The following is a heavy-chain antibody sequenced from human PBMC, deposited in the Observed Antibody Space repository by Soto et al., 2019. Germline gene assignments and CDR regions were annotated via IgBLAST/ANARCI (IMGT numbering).Heavy chain of an antibody. CDR1: GFTFISYE. CDR2: ISSSGSTI. D-gene: IGHD6-19*01. J-gene: IGHJ6*02. Sequence: PGGSLRLSCAASGFTFISYEMNWVRQAPGKGLEWVSYISSSGSTIYYADSVKGRFTISRDNAKNSLYLQMNSLRAEDTAVYYCARDTVAGTPVYYYYGMDVWGQGTTVTVSS. CDR3: ARDTVAGTPVYYYYGMDV. V-gene: IGHV3-48*03.